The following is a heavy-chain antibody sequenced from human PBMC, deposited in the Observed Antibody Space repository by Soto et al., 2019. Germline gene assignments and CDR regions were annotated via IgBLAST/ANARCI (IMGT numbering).Heavy chain of an antibody. D-gene: IGHD3-10*01. J-gene: IGHJ4*02. CDR3: AKATRLTDTGSD. CDR2: ISWNSVAI. Sequence: EVQLVESGGGLVQPGRSLRLSCAASGFTFDDYAVHWVRQVPGKGLEWVSGISWNSVAIHYADSVKGRFTISRDNAKNSLYLQMNNLRGEDTALYYCAKATRLTDTGSDWGQGTLVTVSS. V-gene: IGHV3-9*01. CDR1: GFTFDDYA.